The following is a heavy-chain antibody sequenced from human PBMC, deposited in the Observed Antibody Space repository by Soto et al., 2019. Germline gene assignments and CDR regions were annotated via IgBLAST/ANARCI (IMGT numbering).Heavy chain of an antibody. V-gene: IGHV3-15*01. D-gene: IGHD2-15*01. CDR3: TTLYCRGGSCYPGYYYYYYGMDV. Sequence: EVQLVESGGGLVKPGGSLRLSCAASGFTFSNAWMSWVRQAPGKGLEWVGRIKSKTDGGTTDYAAPAKGRFTISRDDSKNTLYLQMNSLKTEDTAVYYCTTLYCRGGSCYPGYYYYYYGMDVWGQGTTVTVSS. CDR2: IKSKTDGGTT. J-gene: IGHJ6*02. CDR1: GFTFSNAW.